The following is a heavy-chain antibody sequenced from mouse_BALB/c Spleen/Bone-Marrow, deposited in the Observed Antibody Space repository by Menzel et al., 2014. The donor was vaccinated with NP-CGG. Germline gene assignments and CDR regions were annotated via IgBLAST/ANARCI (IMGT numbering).Heavy chain of an antibody. D-gene: IGHD2-2*01. CDR2: INPISGNA. CDR3: VTRARRLDF. V-gene: IGHV1-18*01. CDR1: GYNFSDSY. J-gene: IGHJ3*01. Sequence: VQLQQSGPELVKPGASVKISCTASGYNFSDSYMHWVKQSPEQGLEWIGGINPISGNATYNRKFEAKATLTLDTSSNADLMVRSMTSAEDAGYYCVTRARRLDFWGQGTLLTVSA.